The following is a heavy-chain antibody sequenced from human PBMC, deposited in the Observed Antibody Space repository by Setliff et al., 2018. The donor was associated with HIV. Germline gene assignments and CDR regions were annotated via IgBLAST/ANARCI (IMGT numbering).Heavy chain of an antibody. CDR3: AVGSQPRLAY. CDR2: IFQTGDS. D-gene: IGHD3-10*01. V-gene: IGHV4-4*02. Sequence: LSLTCAVSGGSINSNNWWSWVRQPPGKGLEWIGEIFQTGDSNYNPSLKSQATISVDRSKNQFSLKLSSVTAADSAVYYCAVGSQPRLAYWGQGTLVTVSS. CDR1: GGSINSNNW. J-gene: IGHJ4*02.